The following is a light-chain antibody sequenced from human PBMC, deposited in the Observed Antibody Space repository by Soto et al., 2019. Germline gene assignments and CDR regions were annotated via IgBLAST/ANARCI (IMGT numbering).Light chain of an antibody. J-gene: IGKJ1*01. Sequence: IVLTQSPATLSLSPGERAALSCRASQSVSTSLAWYQHKPGQAPRLFIYDASKRAPGIPARFSGSGSGTDFTLTISSLEAEDVAVYYCQVRDVWPSFGQGTKVDIK. CDR2: DAS. CDR1: QSVSTS. V-gene: IGKV3-11*01. CDR3: QVRDVWPS.